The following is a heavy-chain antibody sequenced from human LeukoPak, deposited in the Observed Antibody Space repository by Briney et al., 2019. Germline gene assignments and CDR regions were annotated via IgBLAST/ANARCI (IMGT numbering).Heavy chain of an antibody. CDR2: IYTSGST. J-gene: IGHJ4*02. CDR1: GGSISSGSYY. V-gene: IGHV4-61*02. Sequence: SQTLSLTCTVSGGSISSGSYYWRWLRQPAGKGLEWIGRIYTSGSTNYNPSLKSRVTISVDTSKNQFSLKLSSVTAADTALYYCAREKLLAYDYWGQGTLVTVSS. D-gene: IGHD1-26*01. CDR3: AREKLLAYDY.